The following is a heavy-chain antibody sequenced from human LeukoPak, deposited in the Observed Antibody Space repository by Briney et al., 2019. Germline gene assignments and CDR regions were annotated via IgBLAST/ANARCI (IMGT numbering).Heavy chain of an antibody. D-gene: IGHD2-2*03. CDR3: ARAGGYCSSTSCYYFDY. V-gene: IGHV3-21*01. Sequence: GGSLRLSCAASGFTFSSYSMNWVRQAPGKGLEWVSSISSSSSYIYYADSVKGRFTISRDNAKNSLYLQMNSLRAEDTAVYYCARAGGYCSSTSCYYFDYWGQGTLVTVSS. CDR1: GFTFSSYS. CDR2: ISSSSSYI. J-gene: IGHJ4*02.